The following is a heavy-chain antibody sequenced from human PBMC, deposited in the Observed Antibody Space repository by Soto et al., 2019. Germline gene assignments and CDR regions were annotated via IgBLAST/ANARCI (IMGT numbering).Heavy chain of an antibody. J-gene: IGHJ4*02. CDR3: ARGGAGYYFDY. V-gene: IGHV1-3*05. Sequence: QVQLVQSGAEEKKPGASVKVSCKASGYTFINYAIHWVRQAPGQRLEWMGWINAGNGDTKYSQKFQGRVTITRDTSANTAYMELSGLRSEGTAVYYCARGGAGYYFDYCGLGTLVTVSS. CDR1: GYTFINYA. D-gene: IGHD2-15*01. CDR2: INAGNGDT.